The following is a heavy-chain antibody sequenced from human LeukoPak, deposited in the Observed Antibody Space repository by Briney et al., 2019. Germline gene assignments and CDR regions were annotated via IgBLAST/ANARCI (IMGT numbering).Heavy chain of an antibody. V-gene: IGHV4-38-2*02. CDR3: ARGYSSSWYLNWFDP. J-gene: IGHJ5*02. Sequence: SETLSLTCTVPGYSISSGYYWGWLRQPPGKGLEWIGSIYHSGSTCYNPSLKSQVTISVDTSKNQFSLKLTSVTAADTAVYYCARGYSSSWYLNWFDPWGQGTLVTVSS. CDR1: GYSISSGYY. D-gene: IGHD6-13*01. CDR2: IYHSGST.